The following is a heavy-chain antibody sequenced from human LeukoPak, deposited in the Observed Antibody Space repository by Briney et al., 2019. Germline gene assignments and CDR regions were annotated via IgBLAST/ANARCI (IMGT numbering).Heavy chain of an antibody. J-gene: IGHJ4*02. CDR3: ARVAAAGTAFDY. Sequence: TSETLSLTCTVSGYSISSGYYWGWIRQPPGKGLEWIGSIYHSGSTYYNPSLKSRVTISVDTSKNQFSLKLSSVTAADTAVYYCARVAAAGTAFDYWGQGTLVTVSS. CDR1: GYSISSGYY. D-gene: IGHD6-13*01. CDR2: IYHSGST. V-gene: IGHV4-38-2*02.